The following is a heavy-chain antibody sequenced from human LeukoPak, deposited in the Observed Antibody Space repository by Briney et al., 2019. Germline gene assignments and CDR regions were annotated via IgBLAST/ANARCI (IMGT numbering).Heavy chain of an antibody. CDR1: GGSISSYY. CDR2: IYYSGST. CDR3: ARHLPYCGGDCYVDY. D-gene: IGHD2-21*02. Sequence: SEALSLTCTVSGGSISSYYWSWIRQPPGKGLEWIGYIYYSGSTNYNPSLKSRVTISVDTSKNQFSLKLSSVTAADTAVYYCARHLPYCGGDCYVDYWGQGTLVTVSS. J-gene: IGHJ4*02. V-gene: IGHV4-59*08.